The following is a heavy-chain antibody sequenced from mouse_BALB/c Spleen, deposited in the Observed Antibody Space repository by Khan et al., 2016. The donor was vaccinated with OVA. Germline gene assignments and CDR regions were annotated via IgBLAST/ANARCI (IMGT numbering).Heavy chain of an antibody. Sequence: QVQLKQSGAELVRPGVSVKISCKGSGYTFTDFAMHWVKQSHAKSLEWIGVISTYYGDASYNQKFKGKATVTVDKSSSTAYMELARLTSEDSAIYYCAGGSGNSRFAYWGQGTLVTVSA. V-gene: IGHV1S137*01. CDR3: AGGSGNSRFAY. CDR1: GYTFTDFA. D-gene: IGHD1-3*01. J-gene: IGHJ3*01. CDR2: ISTYYGDA.